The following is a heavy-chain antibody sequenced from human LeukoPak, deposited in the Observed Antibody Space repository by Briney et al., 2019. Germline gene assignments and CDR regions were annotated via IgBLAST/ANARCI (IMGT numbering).Heavy chain of an antibody. D-gene: IGHD6-13*01. J-gene: IGHJ4*02. CDR3: AKDTQQLVNPLFDY. Sequence: GGSLRLSCAASGFTFSDYYMSWIRQAPGKGLEWVSAISGSGGSTYYADSVKGRFTISRDNSKNTLCLQMNSLRAEDTAVYYCAKDTQQLVNPLFDYWGLGTLVTVSS. V-gene: IGHV3-23*01. CDR1: GFTFSDYY. CDR2: ISGSGGST.